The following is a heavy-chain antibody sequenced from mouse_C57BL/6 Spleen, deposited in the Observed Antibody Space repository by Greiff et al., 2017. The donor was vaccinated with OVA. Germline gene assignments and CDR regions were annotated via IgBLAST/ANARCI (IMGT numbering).Heavy chain of an antibody. CDR3: ARHGVGEGDD. CDR2: IRNGGGST. CDR1: GFTFSDYY. J-gene: IGHJ4*01. Sequence: EVKLMESGGGLVQPGGSLTLSCAASGFTFSDYYMYWVSQTPAKRLEWVAYIRNGGGSTYYPDTVKGRFTISRDNAKNTLYLQMSRLNAEDTAMYYCARHGVGEGDDWGQGTSVTVSS. V-gene: IGHV5-12*01. D-gene: IGHD1-1*01.